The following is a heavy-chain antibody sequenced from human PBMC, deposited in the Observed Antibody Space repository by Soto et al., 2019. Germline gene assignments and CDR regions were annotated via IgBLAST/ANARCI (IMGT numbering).Heavy chain of an antibody. CDR2: IYYSGST. Sequence: QVQLQESGPGLVKPSQTLSLTCTVSGGSISSGDYYWSWIRQPPGKGLEWIGYIYYSGSTYYNPSLKSRVTIPVAPSKNHFSLKLSSVTAADTAVYYCARDRTWTVTTHHDAFDIWGQGTMVTVSS. CDR1: GGSISSGDYY. CDR3: ARDRTWTVTTHHDAFDI. V-gene: IGHV4-30-4*01. D-gene: IGHD4-17*01. J-gene: IGHJ3*02.